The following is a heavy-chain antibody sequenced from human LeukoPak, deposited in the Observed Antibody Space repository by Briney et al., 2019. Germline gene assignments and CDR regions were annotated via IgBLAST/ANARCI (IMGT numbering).Heavy chain of an antibody. CDR2: MSYDGSNK. J-gene: IGHJ3*02. CDR1: GFTFSSYG. V-gene: IGHV3-30*03. CDR3: AREASSGLGAFDI. Sequence: GGSLRLSCAASGFTFSSYGMHWVRQAPGKGLEWVAVMSYDGSNKYYADSVKGRFAISRDKSKNTLHPQMNSLRAEDAAVYFCAREASSGLGAFDIWGQGTMVTVSS. D-gene: IGHD3-22*01.